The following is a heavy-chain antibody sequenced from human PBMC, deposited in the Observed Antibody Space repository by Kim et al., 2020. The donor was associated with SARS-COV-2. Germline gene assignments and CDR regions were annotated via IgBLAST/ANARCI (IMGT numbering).Heavy chain of an antibody. J-gene: IGHJ6*03. D-gene: IGHD5-18*01. V-gene: IGHV3-30-3*01. CDR2: ISYDGSNK. Sequence: GSLRLSCAASGFTFSSYAMHWVRQAPGKGLEWVAVISYDGSNKYYADSVKGRFTISRDNSKNTLYLQMNSLRAEDTAVYYCARATWIQLWPTTYYMDVW. CDR3: ARATWIQLWPTTYYMDV. CDR1: GFTFSSYA.